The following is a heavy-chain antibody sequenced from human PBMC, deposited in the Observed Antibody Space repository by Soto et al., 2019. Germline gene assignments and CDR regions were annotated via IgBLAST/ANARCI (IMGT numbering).Heavy chain of an antibody. Sequence: GGSLRLSCAASGFTFSSYGMHWVRQAPGKGLEGVAVISYDGSNKYYADSVKGRFTISRDNSKNTLYLQMNSLRAEDTAVYYCARLLPTYYDFWSGYSRWFDPWGQGTLVTVSS. D-gene: IGHD3-3*01. V-gene: IGHV3-30*03. CDR3: ARLLPTYYDFWSGYSRWFDP. CDR2: ISYDGSNK. CDR1: GFTFSSYG. J-gene: IGHJ5*02.